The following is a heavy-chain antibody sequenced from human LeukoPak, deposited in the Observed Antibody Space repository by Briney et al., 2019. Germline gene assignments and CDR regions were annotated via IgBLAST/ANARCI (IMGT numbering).Heavy chain of an antibody. V-gene: IGHV4-38-2*01. CDR1: GYSISSGDY. Sequence: KPSETLSLTCAVSGYSISSGDYWGWIRQPPGTGLEWIGSIYHSGSTHYNPSLKSRVTISVDTSKNQFSLKLSSVTAADTAVYYCARNTTEVVTAKWFDPWGQGTLVTVSS. CDR3: ARNTTEVVTAKWFDP. J-gene: IGHJ5*02. D-gene: IGHD2-21*02. CDR2: IYHSGST.